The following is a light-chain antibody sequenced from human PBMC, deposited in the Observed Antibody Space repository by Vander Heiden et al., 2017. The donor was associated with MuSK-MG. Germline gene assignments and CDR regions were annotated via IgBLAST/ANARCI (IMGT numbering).Light chain of an antibody. CDR1: QNINSF. CDR2: VAS. Sequence: DIQMTQSPSSLSASVGDRVTITCRASQNINSFLHWYQQRPGKVPKLLIYVASNLQSGVPSRFSGSGSGTDFTLTITGLQNEDFATYYCQQSFSAPLTFGGGTKVDMK. J-gene: IGKJ4*01. V-gene: IGKV1-39*01. CDR3: QQSFSAPLT.